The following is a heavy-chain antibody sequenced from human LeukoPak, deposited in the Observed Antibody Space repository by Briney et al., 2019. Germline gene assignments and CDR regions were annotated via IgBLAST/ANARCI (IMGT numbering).Heavy chain of an antibody. CDR2: VGPKTGTT. D-gene: IGHD4-17*01. J-gene: IGHJ4*02. Sequence: ASVKVSCKGSGYTITDYYIHWVRQAPGQGLEWMGWVGPKTGTTNYARSFQSRVTMTRDTSITTAYMEMTRLTSDDTAVYYCARVSGYGEPYFNLWGQGTLLTVSS. V-gene: IGHV1-2*02. CDR1: GYTITDYY. CDR3: ARVSGYGEPYFNL.